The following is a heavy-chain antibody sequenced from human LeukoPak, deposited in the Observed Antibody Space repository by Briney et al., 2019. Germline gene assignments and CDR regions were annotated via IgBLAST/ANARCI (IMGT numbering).Heavy chain of an antibody. J-gene: IGHJ4*02. V-gene: IGHV1-18*01. CDR2: ISAYNGNT. CDR1: GYTFTSYG. Sequence: ASVKVSCKASGYTFTSYGISWVRQAPGQGLEWMGWISAYNGNTNYAQKLQGRVTMTTDTSTSTAYMELRSLRSDDTAVYYCARGGPRGFVVVVPAAMGCFDYWGRGTLVTVSS. D-gene: IGHD2-2*01. CDR3: ARGGPRGFVVVVPAAMGCFDY.